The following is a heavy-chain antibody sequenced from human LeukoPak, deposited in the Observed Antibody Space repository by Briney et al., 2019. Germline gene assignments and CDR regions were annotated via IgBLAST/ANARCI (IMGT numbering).Heavy chain of an antibody. V-gene: IGHV1-69*06. CDR3: ARAGVDYYDRNSFDP. J-gene: IGHJ5*02. Sequence: GASVKVSCKASGGTFSSYAISWVRQAPGQGLEWMGGIIPIFGTANYAQKFQGRVTITADKSTSTAYMELSSLRSEDTAVYYCARAGVDYYDRNSFDPWGQGTLVTVSS. CDR2: IIPIFGTA. D-gene: IGHD3-22*01. CDR1: GGTFSSYA.